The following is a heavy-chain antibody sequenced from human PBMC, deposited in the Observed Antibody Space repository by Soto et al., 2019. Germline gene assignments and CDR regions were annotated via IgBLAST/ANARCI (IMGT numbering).Heavy chain of an antibody. D-gene: IGHD6-13*01. CDR1: GYTFTSYA. J-gene: IGHJ6*02. CDR3: ARTLMAAGTGGYYYYGMDV. Sequence: ASVKVSCKASGYTFTSYAMHWVRQAPGQRLEWIGWINAGNGNTKYSQKFQGRVTITRDTSASTAYMELSSLRSEDTAVYYCARTLMAAGTGGYYYYGMDVWGQGTTVTVSS. V-gene: IGHV1-3*01. CDR2: INAGNGNT.